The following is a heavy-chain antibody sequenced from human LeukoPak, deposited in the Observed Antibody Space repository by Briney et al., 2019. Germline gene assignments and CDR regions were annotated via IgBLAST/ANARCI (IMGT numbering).Heavy chain of an antibody. CDR2: ISYDGSNK. D-gene: IGHD1-7*01. V-gene: IGHV3-30*03. Sequence: QSGGSLRLSCAASGFTFSSYGMHWVRQAPGKGLEWVAVISYDGSNKYYADSVKGRFTISRDNSKNTLYLQMNSLRAEDTAVYYCAGYHWNSGVVYWGQGTLVTVSS. CDR3: AGYHWNSGVVY. CDR1: GFTFSSYG. J-gene: IGHJ4*02.